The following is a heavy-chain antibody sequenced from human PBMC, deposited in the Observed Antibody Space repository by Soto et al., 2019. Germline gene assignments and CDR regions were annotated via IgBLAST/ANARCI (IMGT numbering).Heavy chain of an antibody. CDR3: ARGPGIVVVPAALPDAFDI. J-gene: IGHJ3*02. V-gene: IGHV4-34*01. CDR1: GGSFSGYY. D-gene: IGHD2-2*02. CDR2: INHSGST. Sequence: QVQLQQWGAGLLKPSETLSLTCAVYGGSFSGYYWSWIRQPPGKGLGWIGEINHSGSTNYNPSLKSRVTISVDTSKNQFSLKLSSVTAADTAVYYCARGPGIVVVPAALPDAFDIWGQGTMVTVSS.